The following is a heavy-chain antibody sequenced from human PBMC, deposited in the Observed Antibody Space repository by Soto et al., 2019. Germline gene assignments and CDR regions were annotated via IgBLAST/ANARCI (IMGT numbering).Heavy chain of an antibody. CDR3: ARSLLLRGSYFDY. Sequence: SETLSLTCTVSGGSISSSSYYWGWIRQPPGKGLEWIGSIYYSGSTYYNPSLKSRVTISVDTSKNQFSLKLSSVTAADTAVYYCARSLLLRGSYFDYWGQGTLVTVSS. D-gene: IGHD3-22*01. CDR2: IYYSGST. J-gene: IGHJ4*02. V-gene: IGHV4-39*01. CDR1: GGSISSSSYY.